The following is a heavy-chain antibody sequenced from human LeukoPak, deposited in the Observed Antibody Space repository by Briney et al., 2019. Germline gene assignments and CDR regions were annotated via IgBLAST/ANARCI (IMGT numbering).Heavy chain of an antibody. V-gene: IGHV1-69*04. CDR3: ARLQYVDNWFDP. J-gene: IGHJ5*02. CDR1: GGTFSSYA. CDR2: IIPILGIA. Sequence: ASVKVSCKASGGTFSSYAISWVRQAPGQGLEWMGRIIPILGIANYAQKFQGRVTITADKSTSTAYMELSSLRSEDTAVYYCARLQYVDNWFDPWGRGTLVTVSS. D-gene: IGHD4-4*01.